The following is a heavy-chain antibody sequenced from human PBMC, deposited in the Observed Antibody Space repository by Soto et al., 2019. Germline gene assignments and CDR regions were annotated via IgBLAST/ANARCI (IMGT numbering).Heavy chain of an antibody. CDR2: IKHSGST. CDR1: GGSFSGYY. Sequence: QVQLQQWGAGLLKPSETLSLTCAVYGGSFSGYYWSWIRQPPGKWLEWIGEIKHSGSTNYNPSLKGRVTISVDTSKNQYSLKLSYVTAAVTAVYYCARCFGVVTARMGFDYWGQVTLVTVAT. V-gene: IGHV4-34*01. CDR3: ARCFGVVTARMGFDY. J-gene: IGHJ4*02. D-gene: IGHD2-21*02.